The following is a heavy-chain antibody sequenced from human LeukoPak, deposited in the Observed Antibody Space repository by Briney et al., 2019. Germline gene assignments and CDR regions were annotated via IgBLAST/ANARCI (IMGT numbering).Heavy chain of an antibody. CDR3: AKDRGFTLRDGGMFDS. Sequence: PGGSLRLSCAASGFTFSNYAMNWVRQVPGKGLEWVSGISGTDGTKYDAESVRGRFTVSRDDSKNTLYLQMSSLRAEDTAIYYCAKDRGFTLRDGGMFDSWGQGTLVTVSS. J-gene: IGHJ4*02. V-gene: IGHV3-23*01. CDR1: GFTFSNYA. D-gene: IGHD5-24*01. CDR2: ISGTDGTK.